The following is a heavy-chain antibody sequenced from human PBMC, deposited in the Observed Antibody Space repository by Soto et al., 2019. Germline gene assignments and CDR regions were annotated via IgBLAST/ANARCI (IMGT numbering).Heavy chain of an antibody. CDR3: AKPLRREMTTVYVFDI. V-gene: IGHV3-30*18. J-gene: IGHJ3*02. Sequence: QVQLVESGGGVVQPGRSLRLSCAASGFTFSSYGIHWVRQAPGKGLEWVAVISYDGSNKYYADSVKGRFTISRDNSKNTLYLQMNSLRAEDTAVYYCAKPLRREMTTVYVFDIWGQGTMVTVSS. CDR1: GFTFSSYG. D-gene: IGHD4-4*01. CDR2: ISYDGSNK.